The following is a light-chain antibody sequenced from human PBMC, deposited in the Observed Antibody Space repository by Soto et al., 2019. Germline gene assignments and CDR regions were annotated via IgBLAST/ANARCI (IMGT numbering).Light chain of an antibody. CDR3: QQRSNWPVT. CDR1: QSVSSS. Sequence: EIVLTPSPATLSSSPGERATLSCRASQSVSSSLAWYQQKPGQAPRLLIYGASNRAGGIPARFSGSGSGTDFTLTISSLEPEDFAVYYCQQRSNWPVTFGQGTRLEIK. CDR2: GAS. V-gene: IGKV3-11*01. J-gene: IGKJ5*01.